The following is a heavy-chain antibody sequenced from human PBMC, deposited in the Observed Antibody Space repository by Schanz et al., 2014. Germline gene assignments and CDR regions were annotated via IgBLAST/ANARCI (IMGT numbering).Heavy chain of an antibody. CDR1: GYTFTSYD. Sequence: QVHLVQSGAEVHKPGASVKVSCTASGYTFTSYDINWVRQAPGQGLEWMGWISAYTNNANYAQKVQGRVTMTTDTSTGTAYMELRSLRSDDTAVYYCARDRRRYCSTASCLHDNWFDPWGQGTLVIVSS. V-gene: IGHV1-18*01. CDR2: ISAYTNNA. CDR3: ARDRRRYCSTASCLHDNWFDP. D-gene: IGHD2-2*01. J-gene: IGHJ5*02.